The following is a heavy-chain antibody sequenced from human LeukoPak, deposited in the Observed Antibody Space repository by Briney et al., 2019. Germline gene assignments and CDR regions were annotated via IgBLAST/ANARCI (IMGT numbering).Heavy chain of an antibody. D-gene: IGHD3-10*01. CDR3: ARASGGSGDVWISFYY. CDR1: GFTSSDHY. CDR2: IYSGGST. Sequence: GGSLRLSCVVSGFTSSDHYMSWVRQAPGKGLEWVSVIYSGGSTYYADSVKGRFTISRDNSKNTLYLQMNSLRAEDTAVYYCARASGGSGDVWISFYYWGQGTLVTVSS. V-gene: IGHV3-53*01. J-gene: IGHJ4*02.